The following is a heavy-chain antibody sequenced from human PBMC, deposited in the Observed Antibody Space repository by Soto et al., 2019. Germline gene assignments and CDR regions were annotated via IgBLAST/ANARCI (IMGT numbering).Heavy chain of an antibody. D-gene: IGHD3-10*01. V-gene: IGHV4-34*01. CDR1: GGSFSGYY. CDR2: INHSGST. J-gene: IGHJ6*03. Sequence: PSETLSLTCAVYGGSFSGYYWSWIRQPPGKGLEWIGEINHSGSTNYNPSLKSRVTISVDTSKNQFSLKLSSVTAADTAVYYCAREGRYYGSGSYYPRRYYYYMEVWGKGTTVTVSS. CDR3: AREGRYYGSGSYYPRRYYYYMEV.